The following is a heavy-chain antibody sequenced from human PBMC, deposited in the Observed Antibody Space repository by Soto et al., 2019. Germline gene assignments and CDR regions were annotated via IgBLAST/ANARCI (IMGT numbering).Heavy chain of an antibody. Sequence: GGSLRLSCTASGFTFGNYAMSCFRQAPGKGLEWVGFIRSKAYGGTTEYAASVKGRFTISRDDSKSIAYLQMNSLKTEDTAVYYCTRRDYYDSSGQRVPFDYWGQGTLVTVSS. J-gene: IGHJ4*02. V-gene: IGHV3-49*03. CDR3: TRRDYYDSSGQRVPFDY. CDR1: GFTFGNYA. CDR2: IRSKAYGGTT. D-gene: IGHD3-22*01.